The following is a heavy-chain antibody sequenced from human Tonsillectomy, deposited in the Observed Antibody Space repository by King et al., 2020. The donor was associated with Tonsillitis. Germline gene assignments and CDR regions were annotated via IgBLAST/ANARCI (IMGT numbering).Heavy chain of an antibody. CDR3: ARDTYYYDSTGYYPTYFVY. V-gene: IGHV4-59*01. Sequence: QLQESGPGLVKPSETLSLTCTVSGDSISSYYWSWIRQPPGKGLEWIGYIYYTGSTNYNPSLTSRGTISVDTSKNQFSLKLSSVTAADTAVYYCARDTYYYDSTGYYPTYFVYWGQGTLVTVSS. CDR1: GDSISSYY. D-gene: IGHD3-22*01. J-gene: IGHJ4*02. CDR2: IYYTGST.